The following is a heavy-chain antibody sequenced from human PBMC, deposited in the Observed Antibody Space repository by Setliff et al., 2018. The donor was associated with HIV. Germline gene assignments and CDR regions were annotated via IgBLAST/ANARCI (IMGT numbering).Heavy chain of an antibody. CDR1: GFTFSTFW. V-gene: IGHV3-21*01. J-gene: IGHJ6*02. Sequence: KSGGSLRLSCAASGFTFSTFWMGWVRQAPGRGLEWVSSISIGSGAAIYYAESVQGRFTVSRDNSKNSLYLQMNSLRVEDTAVYYCARDYLYYNMYNGSPVYGMDVWGQGTTVTVSS. CDR2: ISIGSGAAI. CDR3: ARDYLYYNMYNGSPVYGMDV. D-gene: IGHD3-10*01.